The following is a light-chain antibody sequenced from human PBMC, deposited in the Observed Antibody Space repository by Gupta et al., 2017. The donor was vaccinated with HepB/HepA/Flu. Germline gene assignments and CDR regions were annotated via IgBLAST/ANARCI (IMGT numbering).Light chain of an antibody. V-gene: IGKV4-1*01. Sequence: LAVSLGERATINCKSSQSVLYSTNNKNYLAWYQQKPGQPPKLLIYWASTRESGVPDRFSGSGSGTDFTLTISSLQAEDLAVYYCQQYYSTPRTFGQGTKVEIK. CDR3: QQYYSTPRT. CDR1: QSVLYSTNNKNY. J-gene: IGKJ1*01. CDR2: WAS.